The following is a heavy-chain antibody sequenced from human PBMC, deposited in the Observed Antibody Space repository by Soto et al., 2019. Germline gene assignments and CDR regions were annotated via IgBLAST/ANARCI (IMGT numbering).Heavy chain of an antibody. CDR3: VSWVSAHFDY. V-gene: IGHV3-23*01. CDR1: GLTFSNHA. Sequence: PGGSLRLSCAASGLTFSNHAMTWVRQAPGKGLEWVSTIDNAGVGTHYSDSVRGRFTVSRDNSRNRLYLQIHSLRVEDTALYYCVSWVSAHFDYWGRGTQVTVSS. D-gene: IGHD2-8*01. J-gene: IGHJ4*02. CDR2: IDNAGVGT.